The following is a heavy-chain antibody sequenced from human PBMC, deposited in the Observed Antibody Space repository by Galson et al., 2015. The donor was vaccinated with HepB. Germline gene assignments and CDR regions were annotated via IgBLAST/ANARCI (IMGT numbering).Heavy chain of an antibody. D-gene: IGHD3-3*01. CDR2: IRSKAYGGTT. CDR3: TRERITIFGVVIIQAYNWFDP. V-gene: IGHV3-49*03. CDR1: GFTFGDYA. J-gene: IGHJ5*02. Sequence: SLRLSCAASGFTFGDYAMSWFRQAPGKGLEWVGFIRSKAYGGTTEYAAPVKGRFTISRDDSKSIAYLQMNSLKTEDTAVYYCTRERITIFGVVIIQAYNWFDPWGQGTLVTVSS.